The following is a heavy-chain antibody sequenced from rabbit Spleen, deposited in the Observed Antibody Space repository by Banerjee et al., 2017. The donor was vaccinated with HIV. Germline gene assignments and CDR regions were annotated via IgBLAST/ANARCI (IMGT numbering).Heavy chain of an antibody. D-gene: IGHD4-1*01. Sequence: QSLEESGGDLVKPGASLTLTCKASGFDFTSTYYMCWVRQAPGKGLEWIGCIHSGSSGDTYYASWAKGRFTISKTSSTTVTLQMTSLTAADTATYFCARDLAGVIGWNFNLWGPGHPGHRL. CDR3: ARDLAGVIGWNFNL. V-gene: IGHV1S40*01. CDR1: GFDFTSTYY. CDR2: IHSGSSGDT. J-gene: IGHJ4*01.